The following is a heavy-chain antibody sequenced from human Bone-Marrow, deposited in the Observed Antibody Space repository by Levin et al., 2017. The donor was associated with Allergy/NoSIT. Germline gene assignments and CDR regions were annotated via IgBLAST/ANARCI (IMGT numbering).Heavy chain of an antibody. CDR2: IFYTGST. Sequence: SETLSLTCTVSGGSISSGAYYWSWIRQHPGQGLEWIGYIFYTGSTYYNPSLKSRITISVDTSKTRFPVKLTSVTAADTAVYYCARIGADYGDIDSWGQGTLVTVS. D-gene: IGHD4-17*01. CDR1: GGSISSGAYY. V-gene: IGHV4-31*03. CDR3: ARIGADYGDIDS. J-gene: IGHJ5*01.